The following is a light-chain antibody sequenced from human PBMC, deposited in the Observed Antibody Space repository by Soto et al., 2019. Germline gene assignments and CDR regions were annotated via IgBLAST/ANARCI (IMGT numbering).Light chain of an antibody. CDR2: DAS. Sequence: EIVLTQSPATLSLSPGERATLSCRASQSVSSYLAWYQQKPGQAPRLLIYDASNRATGIPARFSGSGSGTDFTLTISSLQPDDSATYYCQHYSLYSPWTFGQGTKVDIK. V-gene: IGKV3-11*01. J-gene: IGKJ1*01. CDR3: QHYSLYSPWT. CDR1: QSVSSY.